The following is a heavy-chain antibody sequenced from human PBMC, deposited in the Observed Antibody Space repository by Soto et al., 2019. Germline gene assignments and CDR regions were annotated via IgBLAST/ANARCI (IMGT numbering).Heavy chain of an antibody. J-gene: IGHJ6*02. CDR1: GYSFTSYW. CDR2: IYPGDSDT. V-gene: IGHV5-51*01. D-gene: IGHD1-26*01. CDR3: ARQDEWAGATRDYYYYYGMDV. Sequence: PGESLKISCKGSGYSFTSYWIGWVRQMPGKGLEWMGIIYPGDSDTRYSPSFQGQVTISADKSISTAYLQWSSLKASDTAMYYCARQDEWAGATRDYYYYYGMDVWGQGTTVTVSS.